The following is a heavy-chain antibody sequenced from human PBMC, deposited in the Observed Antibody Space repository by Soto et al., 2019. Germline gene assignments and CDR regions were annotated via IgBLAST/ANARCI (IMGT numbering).Heavy chain of an antibody. Sequence: QVQLVQSGAEVKKPGSSVKVSCKSSGGTFSSYTISWVRQAPGQGLEWMGRIIPLLGIANYAQQFQGRVTITADKSTSTAYMELSSLRSEDTAVYDCASDSGYGQCDNWGPGTLVTVSS. V-gene: IGHV1-69*02. J-gene: IGHJ4*02. CDR2: IIPLLGIA. CDR3: ASDSGYGQCDN. CDR1: GGTFSSYT. D-gene: IGHD5-12*01.